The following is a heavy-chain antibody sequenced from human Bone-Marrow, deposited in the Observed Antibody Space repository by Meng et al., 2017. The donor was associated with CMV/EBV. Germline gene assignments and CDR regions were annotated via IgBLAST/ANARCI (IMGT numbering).Heavy chain of an antibody. J-gene: IGHJ5*02. Sequence: ASVKVSCKTSGHALTGYYMHWVRQAPGQGLEWMGWINPNTGSTIYAQNFQGRVTMTRDTSINTAYMELARLTSDDTAIYYCASQSAGNPLRWFDPWGQGTLVTVSS. CDR2: INPNTGST. CDR1: GHALTGYY. D-gene: IGHD1-14*01. V-gene: IGHV1-2*02. CDR3: ASQSAGNPLRWFDP.